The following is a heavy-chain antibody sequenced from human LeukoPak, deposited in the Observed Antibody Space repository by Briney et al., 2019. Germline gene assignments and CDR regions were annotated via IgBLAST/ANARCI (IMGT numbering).Heavy chain of an antibody. Sequence: GALRLSCAASGFTFSSYEMNWVRQAPGKGLEWVSYISSSGSTIYYADSVKGRFTISGDNAKNSLYLQMNSLRAEDTAVYYCARGTIFSPYYFDYWGQGTLVTVSS. J-gene: IGHJ4*02. V-gene: IGHV3-48*03. CDR3: ARGTIFSPYYFDY. CDR2: ISSSGSTI. D-gene: IGHD3-9*01. CDR1: GFTFSSYE.